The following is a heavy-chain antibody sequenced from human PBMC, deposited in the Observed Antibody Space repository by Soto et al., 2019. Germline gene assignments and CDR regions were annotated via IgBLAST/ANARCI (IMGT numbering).Heavy chain of an antibody. CDR2: ISESGGNT. Sequence: EVQVLESGGGLAQPGGSLRLSCAASGFTFSSYAMSWVRQGPGKGLEWVSAISESGGNTYYADSVKGRFTISRDNSKNTLYLQMNSPRVEDTAVYYCAKPSTRYCGGDCSWDYWGQGTLVTVSS. V-gene: IGHV3-23*01. CDR1: GFTFSSYA. CDR3: AKPSTRYCGGDCSWDY. J-gene: IGHJ4*02. D-gene: IGHD2-21*02.